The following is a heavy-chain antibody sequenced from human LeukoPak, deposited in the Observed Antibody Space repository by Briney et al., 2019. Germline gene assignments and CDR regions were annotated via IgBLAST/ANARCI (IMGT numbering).Heavy chain of an antibody. CDR1: GGSISSYY. Sequence: PSETLSLTCTVSGGSISSYYWSWIRQPAGKGLEWIGRIYTSGSTNYNPSLKSRVTMSVDTSKNQFSLKLSSVTAADTAVYYCARADIVLMVYAISHYFDYWGQGTLVTVSS. CDR2: IYTSGST. V-gene: IGHV4-4*07. CDR3: ARADIVLMVYAISHYFDY. J-gene: IGHJ4*02. D-gene: IGHD2-8*01.